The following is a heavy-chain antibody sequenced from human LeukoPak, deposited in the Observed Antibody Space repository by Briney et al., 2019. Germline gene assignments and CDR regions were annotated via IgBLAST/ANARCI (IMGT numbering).Heavy chain of an antibody. J-gene: IGHJ4*02. CDR2: ISGSGDIT. V-gene: IGHV3-23*01. CDR1: GFSFSSYG. D-gene: IGHD6-25*01. CDR3: ARRSKSSAIWYYFDY. Sequence: GGSLRLSCAASGFSFSSYGINWVRQASGKGLEWVSGISGSGDITYYADSVKGRFTISRDNSRNTLYLQMNSLRAEDTAVYYCARRSKSSAIWYYFDYWGQGTLVTVSS.